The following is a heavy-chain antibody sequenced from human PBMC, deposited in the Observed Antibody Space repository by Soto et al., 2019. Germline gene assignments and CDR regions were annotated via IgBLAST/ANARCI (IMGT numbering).Heavy chain of an antibody. CDR1: GFTFSSYG. D-gene: IGHD6-19*01. CDR2: IWYDGSNK. V-gene: IGHV3-33*01. Sequence: QVQLVESGGGVVQPGRSLRLSCAASGFTFSSYGMHWVRQAPGKGLEWVAVIWYDGSNKYYADSVKGRFTISRDNSKNTLYLQMNSLRGEDTAVYYCARGGSGWAYSLFDPWGQATLVTVSS. CDR3: ARGGSGWAYSLFDP. J-gene: IGHJ5*02.